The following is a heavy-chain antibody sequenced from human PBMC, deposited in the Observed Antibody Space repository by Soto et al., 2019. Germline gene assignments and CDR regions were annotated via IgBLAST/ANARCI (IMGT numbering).Heavy chain of an antibody. CDR3: ARGFPYDLHPPDDIVVVPAARLEFDY. CDR1: GYTFTGYY. Sequence: ASVKVSCKASGYTFTGYYMHWVRQAPGQGLEWMGWINPNSGGTNYAQKFQGWVTMTRDTSISTAYMELSRLRSDDTAVYYCARGFPYDLHPPDDIVVVPAARLEFDYWGQGTLVTVSS. D-gene: IGHD2-2*01. CDR2: INPNSGGT. V-gene: IGHV1-2*04. J-gene: IGHJ4*02.